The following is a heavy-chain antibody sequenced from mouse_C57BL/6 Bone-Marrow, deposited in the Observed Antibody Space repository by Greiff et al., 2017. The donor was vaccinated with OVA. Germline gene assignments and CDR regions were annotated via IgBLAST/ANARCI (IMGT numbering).Heavy chain of an antibody. J-gene: IGHJ3*01. CDR2: IYPRSGNT. Sequence: LVESGAELARPGASVKLSCKASGYTFTSYGISWVKQRTGQGLEWIGEIYPRSGNTYYNEKFKGKATLTADKSSSTAYMELRSLTSEDSAVYVCARWGYGSSYPSWFAYWGQGTLVTVSA. CDR3: ARWGYGSSYPSWFAY. D-gene: IGHD1-1*01. CDR1: GYTFTSYG. V-gene: IGHV1-81*01.